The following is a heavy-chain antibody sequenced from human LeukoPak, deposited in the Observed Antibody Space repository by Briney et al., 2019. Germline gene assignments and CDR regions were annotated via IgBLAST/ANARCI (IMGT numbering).Heavy chain of an antibody. V-gene: IGHV1-3*02. CDR2: SNAGNGNT. CDR1: GYTFTSYA. J-gene: IGHJ4*02. Sequence: ASVKVSCKASGYTFTSYAMHWVRQAPGQRLEWMGWSNAGNGNTKYSQEFQGRVTITRDTSASTAYMELSSLRSEDMAVYYCARILPPAAQGGGLDYWGQGTLVTVSS. CDR3: ARILPPAAQGGGLDY. D-gene: IGHD2-2*01.